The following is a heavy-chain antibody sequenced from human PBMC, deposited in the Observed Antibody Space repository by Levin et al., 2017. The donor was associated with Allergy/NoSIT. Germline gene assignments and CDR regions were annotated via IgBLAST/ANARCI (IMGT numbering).Heavy chain of an antibody. V-gene: IGHV6-1*01. Sequence: SQTLSLTCAISGDSVSSTNAAWNWIRQSPSRGLEWLGRTYYRSKWYNDYALSVKSRIAINPDTSKNQLSLHLNSVSPEDTALYYCARQFSGWFTTWGQGTLVTVSS. CDR2: TYYRSKWYN. J-gene: IGHJ5*02. D-gene: IGHD6-19*01. CDR1: GDSVSSTNAA. CDR3: ARQFSGWFTT.